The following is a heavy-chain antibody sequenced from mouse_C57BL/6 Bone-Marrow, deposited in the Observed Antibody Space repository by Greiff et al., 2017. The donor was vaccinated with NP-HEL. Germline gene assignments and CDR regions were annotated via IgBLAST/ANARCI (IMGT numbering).Heavy chain of an antibody. V-gene: IGHV5-15*01. D-gene: IGHD1-1*01. CDR3: ARTYYGSRNYAMDY. CDR2: ISNLAYSI. CDR1: GFTFSDYG. Sequence: EVKLQESGGGLVQPGGSLKLSCAASGFTFSDYGMAWVRQAPRTGPEWVAFISNLAYSIYYADTVTGRFTISRENAKNTLYLEMSSLRSEDTAMYYCARTYYGSRNYAMDYWGQGTSVTVSS. J-gene: IGHJ4*01.